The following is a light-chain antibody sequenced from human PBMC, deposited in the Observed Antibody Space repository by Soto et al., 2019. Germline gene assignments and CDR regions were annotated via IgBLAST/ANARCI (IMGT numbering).Light chain of an antibody. CDR2: GAS. CDR1: QSVSSNY. J-gene: IGKJ1*01. Sequence: EIVLTQSPGTLSLSPGERATLSCRTGQSVSSNYLAWYQQKPGQAPRLLIYGASSRATGIPDRFSGSGSGTDFTLTISRLEPEDFAVYYCQQYGSSPPRTFGQGTKVDIK. CDR3: QQYGSSPPRT. V-gene: IGKV3-20*01.